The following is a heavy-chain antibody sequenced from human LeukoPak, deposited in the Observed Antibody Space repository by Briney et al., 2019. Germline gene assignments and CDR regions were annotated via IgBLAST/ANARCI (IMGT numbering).Heavy chain of an antibody. V-gene: IGHV1-2*02. CDR2: INPNSGGT. CDR3: ARDSGHYCSSTSCPYSYGTFDY. CDR1: GYTFTGYY. D-gene: IGHD2-2*01. Sequence: ASVKVSCKASGYTFTGYYMHWVRRAPGQGLEWMGWINPNSGGTNYAQKFQGRVTMTRDTSISTAYMELSRLRSDDTAVYYCARDSGHYCSSTSCPYSYGTFDYWGQGTLVTVSS. J-gene: IGHJ4*02.